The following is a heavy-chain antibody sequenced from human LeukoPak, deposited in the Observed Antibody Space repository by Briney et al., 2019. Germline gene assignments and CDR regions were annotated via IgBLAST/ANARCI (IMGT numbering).Heavy chain of an antibody. CDR3: ARSPVGATTSWFDP. J-gene: IGHJ5*02. CDR1: GGTFSSYA. Sequence: GSSVKVSCKASGGTFSSYAISWVRQAPGQGLEWMGGIIPIFGTANYAQKFQGRVMITADKSTSTAYMELSSLRSEDTAVYYCARSPVGATTSWFDPWGQGTLVTVSS. CDR2: IIPIFGTA. V-gene: IGHV1-69*06. D-gene: IGHD1-26*01.